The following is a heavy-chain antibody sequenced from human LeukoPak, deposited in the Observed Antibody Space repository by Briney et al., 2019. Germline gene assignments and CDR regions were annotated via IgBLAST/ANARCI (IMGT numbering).Heavy chain of an antibody. CDR1: GGSFSGYY. Sequence: SETLSLTCAVYGGSFSGYYWSWIRQPPGKGLEWIGEINHSGSTNYNPSLKSRVTISVDTSKNQFSLKLSSVTAADTAVYYCASYDFWSGYYNYWGQGTLVTVSS. CDR3: ASYDFWSGYYNY. V-gene: IGHV4-34*01. J-gene: IGHJ4*02. D-gene: IGHD3-3*01. CDR2: INHSGST.